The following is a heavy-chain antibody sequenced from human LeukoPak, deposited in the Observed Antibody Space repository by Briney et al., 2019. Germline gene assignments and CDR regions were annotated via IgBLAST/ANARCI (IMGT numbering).Heavy chain of an antibody. CDR2: ISSSSSYI. J-gene: IGHJ5*02. Sequence: GGSLRLSCAASGFTFSSYSMNWVRQAPGKGLEWVSSISSSSSYIYYADLVKGRFTISKDNAKNSLYLQMNSLRAEDTAVYYSAKGYSSSWYGWFDPWGQGTLVTVSS. D-gene: IGHD6-13*01. V-gene: IGHV3-21*01. CDR1: GFTFSSYS. CDR3: AKGYSSSWYGWFDP.